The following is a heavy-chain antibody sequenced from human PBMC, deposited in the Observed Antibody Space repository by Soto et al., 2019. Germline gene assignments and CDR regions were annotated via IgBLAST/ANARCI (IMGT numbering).Heavy chain of an antibody. Sequence: QVQLQESGPGLVKPSQTLSLTCTVSGGSISSGDYYWSWIRQPPGKGLEWIGYIYYSGSTYYNPSLKSRVTISVDTSKIQFSLQLGSVTAAATAVYYCARVGIAAAQFDYWGQGTLVTVSS. D-gene: IGHD6-13*01. CDR2: IYYSGST. V-gene: IGHV4-30-4*01. J-gene: IGHJ4*02. CDR3: ARVGIAAAQFDY. CDR1: GGSISSGDYY.